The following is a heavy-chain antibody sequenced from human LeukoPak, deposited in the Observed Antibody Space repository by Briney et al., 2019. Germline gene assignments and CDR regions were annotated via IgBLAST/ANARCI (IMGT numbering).Heavy chain of an antibody. CDR3: ARHGSSLDY. V-gene: IGHV4-59*01. CDR1: GGSIGSYY. CDR2: IHYIGST. Sequence: KASETLSLTCTVSGGSIGSYYWSWIRQAPGKGLEWIGYIHYIGSTNYNPSLKSRVTISVDTSKDQFSLKLSSVTAADTAVYYCARHGSSLDYWGQGTLVTVSS. D-gene: IGHD6-6*01. J-gene: IGHJ4*02.